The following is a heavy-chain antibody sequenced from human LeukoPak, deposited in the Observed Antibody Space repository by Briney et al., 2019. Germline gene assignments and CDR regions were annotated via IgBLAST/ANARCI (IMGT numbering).Heavy chain of an antibody. CDR2: IYSGGST. V-gene: IGHV3-66*01. CDR1: GFTVSSNH. J-gene: IGHJ3*02. CDR3: ASADYGDYGAPDAFDI. D-gene: IGHD4-17*01. Sequence: GGSLRLSCAASGFTVSSNHISWVRQAPGKGLEWVSVIYSGGSTRYADSVKGRFTISRDNSKNTLYLQMNSLRGEDTAVYYCASADYGDYGAPDAFDIWGQGTMVSVSS.